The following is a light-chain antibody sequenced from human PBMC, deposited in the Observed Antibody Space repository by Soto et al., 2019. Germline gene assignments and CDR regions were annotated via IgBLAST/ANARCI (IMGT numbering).Light chain of an antibody. J-gene: IGKJ4*01. CDR1: QGISSY. Sequence: DIQLTQSPSFLSASVGDRVTITFRARQGISSYLAWYQQKPGKAPKLLIYAASTLQSGVPSRFSGSGSGTEFTLTISSLQPEDFATYYCQQLNSYPSLTFGGGTKVDIK. V-gene: IGKV1-9*01. CDR2: AAS. CDR3: QQLNSYPSLT.